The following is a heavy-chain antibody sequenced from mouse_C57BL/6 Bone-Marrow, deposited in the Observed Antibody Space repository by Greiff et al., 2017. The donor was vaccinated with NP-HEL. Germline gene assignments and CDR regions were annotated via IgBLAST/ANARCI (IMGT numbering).Heavy chain of an antibody. J-gene: IGHJ2*01. V-gene: IGHV5-4*01. CDR2: ISDGGSYT. CDR3: ARDPRSSPYYFDY. Sequence: EVMLVESGGGLVKPGGSLKLSCAASGFTFSSYAMSWVRQTPEKRLEWVATISDGGSYTYYPDNVKGRFTISIDNAKNNLYLHMSHLKSEDTAMYYCARDPRSSPYYFDYGGRGNAITVTS. CDR1: GFTFSSYA. D-gene: IGHD1-1*01.